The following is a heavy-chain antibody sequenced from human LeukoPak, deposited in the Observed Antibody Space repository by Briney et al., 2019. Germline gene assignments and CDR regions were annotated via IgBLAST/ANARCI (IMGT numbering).Heavy chain of an antibody. CDR2: ISHDGSNK. Sequence: GRSLRLSCAASGFTFSSYGMHWVRQAPGKGLEWVAVISHDGSNKYYADSVKGRFTISRDNSKNTLYLQMNSLRAEDTAVYCCAKEGRGFGESPEGWFDPWGQGTLVTVSS. V-gene: IGHV3-30*18. D-gene: IGHD3-10*01. CDR3: AKEGRGFGESPEGWFDP. CDR1: GFTFSSYG. J-gene: IGHJ5*02.